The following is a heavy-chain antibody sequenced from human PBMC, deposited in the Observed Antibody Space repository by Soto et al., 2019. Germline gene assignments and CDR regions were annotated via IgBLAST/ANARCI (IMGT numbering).Heavy chain of an antibody. CDR1: GYTLTAYP. J-gene: IGHJ4*02. Sequence: GASVKVSCKASGYTLTAYPIHWVRQSPGQRLEWMGWINVANGDTGYSQKFQGRVTVTRDTSASTVYMELSSLTSEDTAVYYCARKDYYGAGVYYFDLWGQGTLVTVSS. V-gene: IGHV1-3*01. CDR3: ARKDYYGAGVYYFDL. CDR2: INVANGDT. D-gene: IGHD3-10*01.